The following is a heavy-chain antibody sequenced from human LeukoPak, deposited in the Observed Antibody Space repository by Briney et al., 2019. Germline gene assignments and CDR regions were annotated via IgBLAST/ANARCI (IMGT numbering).Heavy chain of an antibody. D-gene: IGHD2-21*01. CDR2: INPNSGGT. Sequence: EASVKVSCKASGYTFTGYYTHWVRQAPGQGLEWMGWINPNSGGTNYAQKFQGRVTMTRDTSISTAYMELSRLRSDDTAVYYCAGEGEYCGGDCYHFQHWGQGTLVTVSS. CDR1: GYTFTGYY. CDR3: AGEGEYCGGDCYHFQH. J-gene: IGHJ1*01. V-gene: IGHV1-2*02.